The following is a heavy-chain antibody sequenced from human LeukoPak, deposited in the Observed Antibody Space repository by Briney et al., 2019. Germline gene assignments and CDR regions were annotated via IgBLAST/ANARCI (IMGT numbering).Heavy chain of an antibody. D-gene: IGHD6-19*01. CDR3: ARDLRSSGWTPYYFDY. J-gene: IGHJ4*02. CDR2: IYYSGST. CDR1: GFTFSDYT. Sequence: GSLRLSCAASGFTFSDYTLNWVRQAPGKGLEWIGSIYYSGSTYYNPSLKSRVTISVDTSKNQFSLKLSSVTAADTAVYYCARDLRSSGWTPYYFDYWGQGTLVTVSS. V-gene: IGHV4-38-2*02.